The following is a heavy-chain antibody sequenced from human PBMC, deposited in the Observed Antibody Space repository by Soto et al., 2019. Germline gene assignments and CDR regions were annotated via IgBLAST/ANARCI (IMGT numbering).Heavy chain of an antibody. CDR2: IYYSGST. CDR3: ARLRWNYYYCYGMDV. V-gene: IGHV4-39*01. CDR1: GGSISSSSYY. D-gene: IGHD4-17*01. Sequence: SETLSLTCTVSGGSISSSSYYWGWIRQPPGKGLEWIGSIYYSGSTYYNPSLKSRVTISVDTSKNQFSLKLSSVTAADTAVYYCARLRWNYYYCYGMDVWGQGTTVTVSS. J-gene: IGHJ6*02.